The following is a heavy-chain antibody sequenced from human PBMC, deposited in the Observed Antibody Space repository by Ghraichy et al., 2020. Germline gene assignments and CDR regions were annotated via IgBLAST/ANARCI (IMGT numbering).Heavy chain of an antibody. D-gene: IGHD3-3*01. CDR1: GGSLRGYY. V-gene: IGHV4-34*01. CDR2: INDSGTT. CDR3: ARGGDFARD. Sequence: SETLSLTCAVYGGSLRGYYWSWIRQAPGKGLEWIGEINDSGTTNYNPSLESRVTISIDTSKKHLSLKVNSVSAADPAVFYCARGGDFARDWGQGTLVTVSS. J-gene: IGHJ4*02.